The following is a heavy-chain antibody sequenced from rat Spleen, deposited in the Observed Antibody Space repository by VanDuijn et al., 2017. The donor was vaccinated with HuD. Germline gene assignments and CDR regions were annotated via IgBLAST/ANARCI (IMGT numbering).Heavy chain of an antibody. CDR1: GFTFINYD. D-gene: IGHD1-2*01. CDR3: ARGTTIAAISTFDY. J-gene: IGHJ2*01. CDR2: ISYGDSSGHSST. V-gene: IGHV5-29*01. Sequence: EVQLVESDGGLVQPGRSMKLSCAASGFTFINYDMAWVRQAPKRGLEWVATISYGDSSGHSSTYYRDSVKGRFTISRDNAKSTLYLQMDSLRSEDTATYYCARGTTIAAISTFDYWGQGVMVTVSS.